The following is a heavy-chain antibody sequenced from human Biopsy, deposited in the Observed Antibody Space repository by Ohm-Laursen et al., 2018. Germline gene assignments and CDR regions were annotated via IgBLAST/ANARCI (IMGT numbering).Heavy chain of an antibody. CDR2: ISGGGTI. Sequence: SLRLSCAASGFSFSDYHMRWIRQAPGRGLEWVSYISGGGTIYYGDSMKGRVTIPRDNAKNSLYLQMHSLRAEDTAVYYCARDTRWSPYSMDVWGQGTTVTVSS. J-gene: IGHJ6*02. CDR3: ARDTRWSPYSMDV. CDR1: GFSFSDYH. V-gene: IGHV3-11*01. D-gene: IGHD4-23*01.